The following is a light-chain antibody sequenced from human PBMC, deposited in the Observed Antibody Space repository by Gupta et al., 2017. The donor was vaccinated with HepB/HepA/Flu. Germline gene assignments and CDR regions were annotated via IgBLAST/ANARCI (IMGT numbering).Light chain of an antibody. J-gene: IGLJ3*02. Sequence: QSVLTQPPSASGTPGQRVAISCSGSSSNIGSNYVSWYQQLPGTAPKLLMFRNNRRPSGVPDRFSGSKSGTSASLAISGLRSEDEADYYCAAWDDSRRGPVFGGGTKLTVL. CDR3: AAWDDSRRGPV. CDR2: RNN. V-gene: IGLV1-47*01. CDR1: SSNIGSNY.